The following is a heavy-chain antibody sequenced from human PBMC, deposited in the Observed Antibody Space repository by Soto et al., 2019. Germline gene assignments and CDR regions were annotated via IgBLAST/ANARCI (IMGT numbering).Heavy chain of an antibody. Sequence: GGSLRLSCAASGFTFSSYAMHWVRQAPGKGLEWVAVISYDGSNKYYADSVKGRFTISRDNSKNTLYLQMISLRAEDTAVYYCASWDYGDRTRGGYWGQGTLVTVSS. CDR3: ASWDYGDRTRGGY. CDR1: GFTFSSYA. V-gene: IGHV3-30-3*01. CDR2: ISYDGSNK. D-gene: IGHD4-17*01. J-gene: IGHJ4*02.